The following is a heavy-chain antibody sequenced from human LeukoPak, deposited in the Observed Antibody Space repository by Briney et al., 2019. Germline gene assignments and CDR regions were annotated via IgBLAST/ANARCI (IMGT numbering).Heavy chain of an antibody. CDR3: ARDYCSSTSCFDY. CDR2: INPSSGGT. Sequence: ASVKVSCKASGYTFTGYYMHWVRQAPGQGLEWMGWINPSSGGTNYAQKFQGRVTMTRDTSISTAYMELSRLRSDDTAVYYCARDYCSSTSCFDYWGQGTLVTVSS. D-gene: IGHD2-2*01. CDR1: GYTFTGYY. V-gene: IGHV1-2*02. J-gene: IGHJ4*02.